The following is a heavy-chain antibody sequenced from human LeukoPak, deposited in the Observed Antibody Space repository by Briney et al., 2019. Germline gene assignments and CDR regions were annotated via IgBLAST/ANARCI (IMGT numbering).Heavy chain of an antibody. CDR3: ARVGYCSSTSCSWFDP. CDR1: GGSISSYY. CDR2: IYYSGST. D-gene: IGHD2-2*01. Sequence: SETLSLTCTVSGGSISSYYWSWIRQPPGKGLEWIGYIYYSGSTNYNPSLKSRVTISVDTSKNKFSLKLSSVTAADTAAYYCARVGYCSSTSCSWFDPWGQETLVIVSS. J-gene: IGHJ5*02. V-gene: IGHV4-59*01.